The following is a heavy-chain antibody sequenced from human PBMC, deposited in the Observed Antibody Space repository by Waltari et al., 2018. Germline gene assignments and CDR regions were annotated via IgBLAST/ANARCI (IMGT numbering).Heavy chain of an antibody. V-gene: IGHV3-33*01. D-gene: IGHD2-2*01. CDR3: ARERSYQGHPYFDY. J-gene: IGHJ4*02. CDR1: CFTFSSYV. CDR2: IWYDGTNK. Sequence: QVQLVESGGGVVQPGSSLRLSCASSCFTFSSYVMHWARQAPGKGLDWVAFIWYDGTNKDYADSVKGRFTVSRDNSKNTLFLQMNSLRVEDTAVYYCARERSYQGHPYFDYWGQGTLVTVSS.